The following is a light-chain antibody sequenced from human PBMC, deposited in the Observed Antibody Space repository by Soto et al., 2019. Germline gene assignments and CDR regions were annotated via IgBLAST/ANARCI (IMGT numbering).Light chain of an antibody. J-gene: IGLJ1*01. CDR1: SSNIGAGYD. CDR2: GNT. Sequence: QSVLTQPPSVSGAPGQRVTISCTGSSSNIGAGYDVHWYLQLPGTAPKLIIYGNTNRPSGVPDRFSGSKSGSSASLAITGLQAEDEADYYCQSHDSSLHASVFGTGTKVTVL. V-gene: IGLV1-40*01. CDR3: QSHDSSLHASV.